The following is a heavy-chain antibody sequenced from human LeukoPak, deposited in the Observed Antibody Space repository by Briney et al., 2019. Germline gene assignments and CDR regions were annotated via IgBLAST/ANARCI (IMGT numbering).Heavy chain of an antibody. J-gene: IGHJ4*02. CDR2: IYYSGNT. D-gene: IGHD3-10*01. Sequence: PSETKTLTCTVSGGSISRSSSYWGWIRQPPGKGLEWIASIYYSGNTYYNPSLKRRVNISVDTSKNQVSLKLSSVTAADTAVYYCASASGSGSFDYWGRGTLVIVSS. CDR3: ASASGSGSFDY. CDR1: GGSISRSSSY. V-gene: IGHV4-39*01.